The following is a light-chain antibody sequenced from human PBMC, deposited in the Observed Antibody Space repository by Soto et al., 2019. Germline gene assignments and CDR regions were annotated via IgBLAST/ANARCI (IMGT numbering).Light chain of an antibody. V-gene: IGKV1-9*01. J-gene: IGKJ3*01. CDR2: SAS. CDR1: QAIGSY. Sequence: IPLTQSPSSLSASVGDTVTITCRASQAIGSYFAWYQQRPGTAPKLLIYSASTLHSGVPSRFSGSGSGTDFTLTISSLQPEDFATYYCQQVDSYPRTFGPGTTVEI. CDR3: QQVDSYPRT.